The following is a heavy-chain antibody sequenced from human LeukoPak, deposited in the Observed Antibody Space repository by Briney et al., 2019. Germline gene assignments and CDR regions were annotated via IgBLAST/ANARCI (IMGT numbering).Heavy chain of an antibody. CDR2: INAGGGTT. J-gene: IGHJ4*02. D-gene: IGHD1-26*01. Sequence: ASVTVSFTASGYTFTSYYMHWVRHVPGHGLEWMGIINAGGGTTSYAQRFQGRVTMTRDTSTSTVYMELSSLRSEDTAIYYCARVSGSSNPFDYWGQGTLVTVSS. V-gene: IGHV1-46*01. CDR1: GYTFTSYY. CDR3: ARVSGSSNPFDY.